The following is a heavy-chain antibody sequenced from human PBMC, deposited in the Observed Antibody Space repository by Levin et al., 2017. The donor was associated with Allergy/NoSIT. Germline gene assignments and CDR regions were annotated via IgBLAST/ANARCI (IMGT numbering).Heavy chain of an antibody. V-gene: IGHV3-13*01. CDR2: IGTAADT. J-gene: IGHJ6*02. Sequence: LSLTCEASGFTFSTYDMHWVRQLKGKGLEWVSAIGTAADTYYADSVKGRFTTSRENAKNSLYLQMSSLRAEDTGVYYCAREGFGDFGVWDGLDVWGHGTTVIVSS. CDR1: GFTFSTYD. D-gene: IGHD3-3*01. CDR3: AREGFGDFGVWDGLDV.